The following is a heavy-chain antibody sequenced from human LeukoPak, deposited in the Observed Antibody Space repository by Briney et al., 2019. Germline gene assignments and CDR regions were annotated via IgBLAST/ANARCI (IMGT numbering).Heavy chain of an antibody. D-gene: IGHD1-26*01. CDR1: GGSFSGYY. J-gene: IGHJ5*02. V-gene: IGHV4-34*01. CDR3: ASHTGSFLNP. Sequence: NASETLSLTCAVYGGSFSGYYWSWIRQPPGKGLEWIGEINHSGSTNYNPSLKSRVTISVDTSKNQFSLKLSSVTAADTAVYYCASHTGSFLNPWGQGALVAVSS. CDR2: INHSGST.